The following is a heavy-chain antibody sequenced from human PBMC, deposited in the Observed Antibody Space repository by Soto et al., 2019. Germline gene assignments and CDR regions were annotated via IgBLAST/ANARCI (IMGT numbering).Heavy chain of an antibody. V-gene: IGHV3-30*18. J-gene: IGHJ6*02. CDR1: GFTFSSYG. D-gene: IGHD6-19*01. CDR2: ISYDGSNK. CDR3: VKDGSSGWPYYYGMDV. Sequence: QVQLVESGGGVVQPGRSLRLSCAASGFTFSSYGMHWVRQAPGKGLEWVAVISYDGSNKYYADSLKGRFTVSRDNSKNKMYLKMSSLRAEDTAVYYCVKDGSSGWPYYYGMDVWGQGTTVTVSS.